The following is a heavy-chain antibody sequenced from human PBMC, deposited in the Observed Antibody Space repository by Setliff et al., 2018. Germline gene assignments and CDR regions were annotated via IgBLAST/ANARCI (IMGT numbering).Heavy chain of an antibody. CDR2: TIPMFRTT. CDR1: GGTFSNYG. CDR3: VREGVDRRSSTDYRYYMDV. D-gene: IGHD5-12*01. J-gene: IGHJ6*03. V-gene: IGHV1-69*05. Sequence: SVKVSCKASGGTFSNYGISWVRQAPGQGLEWMGGTIPMFRTTNYARKFQGRVTIITGESTSTAYMQLSSLGSDDTAVYYCVREGVDRRSSTDYRYYMDVWGEGTTVTVSS.